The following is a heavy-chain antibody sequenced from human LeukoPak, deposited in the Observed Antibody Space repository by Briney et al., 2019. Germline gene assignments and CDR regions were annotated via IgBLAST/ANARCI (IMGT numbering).Heavy chain of an antibody. CDR3: AKHYSGSSTASFDS. D-gene: IGHD1-26*01. V-gene: IGHV3-23*01. CDR1: GFSFSYYA. J-gene: IGHJ4*02. Sequence: GGSLRLSCAASGFSFSYYAMNWVRQAPGEGLEWVSGLSGSGVSKYYADSVKGRFTISRDSSKNTLYLQLNDLRAEDTAVYYCAKHYSGSSTASFDSWGQGTLVTVSS. CDR2: LSGSGVSK.